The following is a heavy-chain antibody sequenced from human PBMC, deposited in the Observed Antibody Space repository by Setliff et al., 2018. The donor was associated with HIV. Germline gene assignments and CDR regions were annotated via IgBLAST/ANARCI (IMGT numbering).Heavy chain of an antibody. J-gene: IGHJ4*02. CDR2: IYIYNSGST. CDR1: GGSFSGYY. D-gene: IGHD3-10*01. CDR3: GRGRDKYGPIDY. V-gene: IGHV4-4*09. Sequence: SETLSLTCSVSGGSFSGYYWSWIRQPPGKGLEWIGYIYIYNSGSTNYNPSLTSRVTISADTSRNQFSLKLSSVTAADTAVYYCGRGRDKYGPIDYWGQGTLVTVSS.